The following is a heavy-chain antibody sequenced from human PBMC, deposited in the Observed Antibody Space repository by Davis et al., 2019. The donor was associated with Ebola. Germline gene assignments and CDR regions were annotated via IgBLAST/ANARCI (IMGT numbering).Heavy chain of an antibody. Sequence: MPSETLSLTCAVYGGSFSGYYWSWIRQPPGKGLEWIGEINHSGSTYYNPSLESRVTISLDTSKNQFSLKLSSVTAADTAVYYCAREAVALNHWGQGTLVTVSS. D-gene: IGHD6-19*01. CDR1: GGSFSGYY. V-gene: IGHV4-34*01. J-gene: IGHJ5*02. CDR2: INHSGST. CDR3: AREAVALNH.